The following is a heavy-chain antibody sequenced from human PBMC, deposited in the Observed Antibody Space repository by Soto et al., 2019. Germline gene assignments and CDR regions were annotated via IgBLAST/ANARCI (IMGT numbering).Heavy chain of an antibody. D-gene: IGHD1-1*01. V-gene: IGHV3-23*01. CDR3: AKDKPGTTSFDC. Sequence: PGGSLRLSCAASGFTFSSYAMSWVRQTPGKGLEWVSAIGASGAGTYHADSVKGRFTISRDNSKNTLHLQMNSLRAEDTAVYYCAKDKPGTTSFDCWGQGTLVTVSS. J-gene: IGHJ4*02. CDR2: IGASGAGT. CDR1: GFTFSSYA.